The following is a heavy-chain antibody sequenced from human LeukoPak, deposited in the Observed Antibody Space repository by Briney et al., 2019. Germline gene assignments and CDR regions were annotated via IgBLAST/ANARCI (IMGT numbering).Heavy chain of an antibody. Sequence: GASLRLSCAASGFSFRSFWMSWVRQAPGKGLECVASIKEDGSDKYYVESVKGRFTISRENARNSLYLQMNSLRAEDTAVYYCARVLWFGGIYYFDYWGQGTLVTVSS. CDR3: ARVLWFGGIYYFDY. V-gene: IGHV3-7*04. CDR1: GFSFRSFW. CDR2: IKEDGSDK. D-gene: IGHD3-10*01. J-gene: IGHJ4*02.